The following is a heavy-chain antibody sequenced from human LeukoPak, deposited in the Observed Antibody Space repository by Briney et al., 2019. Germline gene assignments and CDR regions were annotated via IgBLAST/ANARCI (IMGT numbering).Heavy chain of an antibody. Sequence: PSETLSLTCAVYGGSFSGYYWSWIRQPPGKGLEWIGEINHSGSTNYNPSLKSRVTISVDTSKNQFSLKLSSVTAADTAVYYCARGGRGVVVPADYYYYYGMDVWGQGTTVTVSS. CDR3: ARGGRGVVVPADYYYYYGMDV. CDR2: INHSGST. J-gene: IGHJ6*02. V-gene: IGHV4-34*01. CDR1: GGSFSGYY. D-gene: IGHD2-2*01.